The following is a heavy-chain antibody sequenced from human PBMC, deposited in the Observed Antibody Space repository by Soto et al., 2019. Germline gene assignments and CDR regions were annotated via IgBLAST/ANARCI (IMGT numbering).Heavy chain of an antibody. J-gene: IGHJ6*03. CDR2: INPNGGVT. V-gene: IGHV1-2*04. CDR3: ARESGGATATLDYYFYMDV. Sequence: QVQLVQSGAEVRKPGASVTVSCRSSGDSFNDYYIHWVRQAPGQGFEWMGWINPNGGVTKYAQKFQGWVSMTRYTSIRTVYMQLSRLRSDDTAVYYCARESGGATATLDYYFYMDVWGTGTTVTVSS. D-gene: IGHD5-12*01. CDR1: GDSFNDYY.